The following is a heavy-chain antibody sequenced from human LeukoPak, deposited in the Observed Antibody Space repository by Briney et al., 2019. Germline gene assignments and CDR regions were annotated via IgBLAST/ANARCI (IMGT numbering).Heavy chain of an antibody. CDR2: ISSSSSYI. V-gene: IGHV3-21*01. D-gene: IGHD1-26*01. CDR3: ARDLPPWELPTEFDY. J-gene: IGHJ4*02. CDR1: GFTFSSYS. Sequence: KAGGSLRLSCAASGFTFSSYSMNWVRQAPGKGLEWVSSISSSSSYIYYADSVKGRFTISRDNAKNSLYLQMNSLRAEDTAVYYCARDLPPWELPTEFDYWGQGTLVTVSS.